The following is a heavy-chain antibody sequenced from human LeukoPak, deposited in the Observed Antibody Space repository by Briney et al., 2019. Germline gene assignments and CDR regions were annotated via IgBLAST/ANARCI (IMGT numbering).Heavy chain of an antibody. CDR1: GYTFTSYG. D-gene: IGHD6-13*01. J-gene: IGHJ5*02. Sequence: ASVKVSCKASGYTFTSYGISWVRQAPGQGLEWMGGISAYNGNTNYAQKLQGRVTMTTDTSTSTAYMELRSLRSDDTAVYYCARGGDSSSWYNWFDPWGQGTLVTVSS. CDR2: ISAYNGNT. V-gene: IGHV1-18*01. CDR3: ARGGDSSSWYNWFDP.